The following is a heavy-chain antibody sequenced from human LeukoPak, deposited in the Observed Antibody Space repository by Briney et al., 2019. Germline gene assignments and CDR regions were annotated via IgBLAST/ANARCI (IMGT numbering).Heavy chain of an antibody. Sequence: SETLSLTCTVSGGSISSSSYYWGWIRQPPGKGLEWIGSIYYSGSTYYNPSLKSRVTISVDTSKNQFSLKLSSVTAADTAVYYCARVRGYCSGDSCKNWFDPWGQGTLVTVSS. CDR2: IYYSGST. CDR3: ARVRGYCSGDSCKNWFDP. V-gene: IGHV4-39*07. D-gene: IGHD2-15*01. CDR1: GGSISSSSYY. J-gene: IGHJ5*02.